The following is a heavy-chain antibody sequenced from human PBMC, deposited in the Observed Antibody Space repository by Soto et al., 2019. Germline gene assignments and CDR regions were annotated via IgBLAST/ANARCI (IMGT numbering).Heavy chain of an antibody. J-gene: IGHJ4*02. V-gene: IGHV4-59*12. D-gene: IGHD6-13*01. CDR3: ARLAAAGTGTGY. CDR2: IYYSGST. Sequence: SETLSLTCTVSGGSISSYYLSWIRQPPGKGLEWIGYIYYSGSTNYNPSLKSRVTVSVDTSKNQFSLKLSSVTAADTAVYYCARLAAAGTGTGYWGQGTLVTVSS. CDR1: GGSISSYY.